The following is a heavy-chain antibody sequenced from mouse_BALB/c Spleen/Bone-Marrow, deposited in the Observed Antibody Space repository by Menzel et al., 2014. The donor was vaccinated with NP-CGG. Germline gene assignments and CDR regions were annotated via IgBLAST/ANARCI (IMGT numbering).Heavy chain of an antibody. CDR3: ARRVYYDYDGGAWFAY. CDR2: IFPGDGST. Sequence: VKLVESGAELVKPGASVKLSCKASGYTFTSYDINWVRQRPEQGLEWIGWIFPGDGSTKYNEKFKGKATLTTDKSSGTAYMQLSRLTSEDSAVYFCARRVYYDYDGGAWFAYWGQGTLVTVSA. V-gene: IGHV1-85*01. J-gene: IGHJ3*01. CDR1: GYTFTSYD. D-gene: IGHD2-4*01.